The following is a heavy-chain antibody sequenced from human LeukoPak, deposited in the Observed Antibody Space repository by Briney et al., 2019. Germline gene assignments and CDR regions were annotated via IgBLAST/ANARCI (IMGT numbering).Heavy chain of an antibody. J-gene: IGHJ5*02. Sequence: GRSLRLSCAASGFTFSSYGMHWVRQAPGKGLEWVAVISYDGSNKYYADSVKGRFTISRDNSKNTLYLQMNSLRSDDTAVYYCARAGSITMVRGVINNWFDPWAQGTLVTVSS. V-gene: IGHV3-30*03. D-gene: IGHD3-10*01. CDR3: ARAGSITMVRGVINNWFDP. CDR1: GFTFSSYG. CDR2: ISYDGSNK.